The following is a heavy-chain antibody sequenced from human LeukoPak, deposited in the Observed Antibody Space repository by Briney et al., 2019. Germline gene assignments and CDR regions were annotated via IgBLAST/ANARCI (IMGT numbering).Heavy chain of an antibody. CDR3: AKGGGTYYYDSSGRYYFDY. V-gene: IGHV3-23*01. D-gene: IGHD3-22*01. Sequence: GGSLRLSCAASEFIFNDYAMSWVRQAPGKGLEWVSAISGSGGSTYYADSVKGRFTISRDNSKNTLYLQMNSLRAEDTAVYYCAKGGGTYYYDSSGRYYFDYWGQGTLVTVSS. J-gene: IGHJ4*02. CDR1: EFIFNDYA. CDR2: ISGSGGST.